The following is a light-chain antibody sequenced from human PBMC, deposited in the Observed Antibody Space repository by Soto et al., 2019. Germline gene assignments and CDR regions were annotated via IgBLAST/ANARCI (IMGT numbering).Light chain of an antibody. V-gene: IGLV2-8*01. J-gene: IGLJ1*01. CDR3: SSYAASNIYV. CDR2: DVT. Sequence: QSALTQPPSASGSPGQSVTISCTGTSSDVGGYNYVSWYQQHPGKAPKLMIYDVTKRPSGVPDRFSGSKSGNTASLTVSGLQAEDEADYYCSSYAASNIYVFGTGTKVTVL. CDR1: SSDVGGYNY.